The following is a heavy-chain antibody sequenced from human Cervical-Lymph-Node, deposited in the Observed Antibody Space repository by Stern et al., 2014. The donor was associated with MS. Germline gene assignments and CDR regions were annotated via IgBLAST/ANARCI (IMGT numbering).Heavy chain of an antibody. CDR3: AREGALAAYGVDY. CDR1: GYTFTTYT. J-gene: IGHJ4*02. D-gene: IGHD6-19*01. Sequence: QVQLVESGSELKKPGASVKVSCKASGYTFTTYTMHWVRQAPGQGLEWMGWINTNTGNPTYAQGFTGRFVFSLDTSVSTASLQISSLKVEDTAVYYCAREGALAAYGVDYWGQGTLVTVSS. CDR2: INTNTGNP. V-gene: IGHV7-4-1*02.